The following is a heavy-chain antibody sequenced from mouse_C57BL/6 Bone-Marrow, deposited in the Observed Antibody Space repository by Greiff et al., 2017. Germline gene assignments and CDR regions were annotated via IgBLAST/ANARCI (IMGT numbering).Heavy chain of an antibody. CDR1: GYAFTNYL. V-gene: IGHV1-54*01. CDR3: ARRGLYGSSYFDY. J-gene: IGHJ2*01. CDR2: INPGSGGT. Sequence: QVQLKQSGAELVRPGTSVKVSCKASGYAFTNYLIEWVKQRPGQGLEWIGVINPGSGGTNYNEKFKGKATLTADKSSSTAYMQLSSLTSEDSAVYFCARRGLYGSSYFDYWGQGTTLTVSS. D-gene: IGHD1-1*01.